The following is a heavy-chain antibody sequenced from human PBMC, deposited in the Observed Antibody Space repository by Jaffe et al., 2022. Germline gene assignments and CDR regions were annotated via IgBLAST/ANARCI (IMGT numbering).Heavy chain of an antibody. CDR3: ARGSVRGVHYYYMDV. D-gene: IGHD3-10*01. J-gene: IGHJ6*03. V-gene: IGHV1-46*01. CDR1: GYTFTSYY. Sequence: QVQLVQSGAEVKKPGASVKVSCKASGYTFTSYYMHWVRQAPGQGLEWMGIINPSGGSTSYAQKFQGRVTMTRDTSTSTVYMELSSLRSEDTAVYYCARGSVRGVHYYYMDVWGKGTTVTVSS. CDR2: INPSGGST.